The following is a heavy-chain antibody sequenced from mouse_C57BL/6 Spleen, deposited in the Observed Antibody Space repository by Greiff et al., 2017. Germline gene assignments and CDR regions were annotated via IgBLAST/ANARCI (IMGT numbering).Heavy chain of an antibody. V-gene: IGHV5-17*01. J-gene: IGHJ3*01. CDR1: GFTFSDYG. D-gene: IGHD3-3*01. CDR2: ISSGSSTI. Sequence: EVKLMESGGGLVKPGGSLKLSCAASGFTFSDYGMHWVRQAPEKGLAWVAYISSGSSTIYYADTVKGRFTISRDNAKNTLFLQMTSLRSEDTAMYYCAEGTAWFAYWGQGTLVTVSA. CDR3: AEGTAWFAY.